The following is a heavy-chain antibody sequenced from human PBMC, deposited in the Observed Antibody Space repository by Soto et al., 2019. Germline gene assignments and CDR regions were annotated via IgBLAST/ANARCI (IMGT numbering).Heavy chain of an antibody. CDR3: ARDYGAGNYRFDC. J-gene: IGHJ4*02. Sequence: QVPLVQSGGEVKKPGASVKVSCEASGYTLSNYGVSWVRQAPGQGLEWMGWISAYNGDTNYAQKFQGRVTMTTDTSTNTAYMELRSLRPDDTAVYYCARDYGAGNYRFDCWGQGTLVAVSS. CDR2: ISAYNGDT. CDR1: GYTLSNYG. D-gene: IGHD3-10*01. V-gene: IGHV1-18*01.